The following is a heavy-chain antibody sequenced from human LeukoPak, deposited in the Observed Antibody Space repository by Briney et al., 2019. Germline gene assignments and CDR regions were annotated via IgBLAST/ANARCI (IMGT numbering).Heavy chain of an antibody. CDR2: IYYSGST. V-gene: IGHV4-59*01. Sequence: SATLSLTCTVSGGSISSYYWSWIRQPPGKGLEWIGYIYYSGSTNYNPSLKSRVTISVDTSKNQFSLKLSSVTAADTAVYYCARLGGARAFDYWGQGTLVTVSS. CDR1: GGSISSYY. D-gene: IGHD2-21*01. J-gene: IGHJ4*02. CDR3: ARLGGARAFDY.